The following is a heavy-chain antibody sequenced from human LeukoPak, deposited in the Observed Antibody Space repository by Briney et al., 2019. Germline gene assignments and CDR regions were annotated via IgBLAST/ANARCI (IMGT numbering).Heavy chain of an antibody. Sequence: ASVKVSCKASGYTFTSYYMHWVRQAPGQGLEWMGIINPSGGSTSYAQKFQGRVTMTRDTSTSTVYMELSSLRSEDTAVYYCASGNPMSGGSYENGMDVWGRGTTVTVSS. V-gene: IGHV1-46*01. CDR3: ASGNPMSGGSYENGMDV. CDR2: INPSGGST. D-gene: IGHD2-15*01. J-gene: IGHJ6*02. CDR1: GYTFTSYY.